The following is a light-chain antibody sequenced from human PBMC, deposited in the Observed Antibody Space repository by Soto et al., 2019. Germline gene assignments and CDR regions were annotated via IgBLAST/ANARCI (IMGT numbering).Light chain of an antibody. CDR3: QTWGTGRV. J-gene: IGLJ2*01. CDR1: SGHSSYA. V-gene: IGLV4-69*01. CDR2: LNSDGSH. Sequence: QSVLTQSPSASASLGASVKLTCTLSSGHSSYAIAWHQQQPEKGPRYLMKLNSDGSHTKGDGTPDRFSGSSSGAERYLTISSLQSEDEADYYCQTWGTGRVFGGGTKVTVL.